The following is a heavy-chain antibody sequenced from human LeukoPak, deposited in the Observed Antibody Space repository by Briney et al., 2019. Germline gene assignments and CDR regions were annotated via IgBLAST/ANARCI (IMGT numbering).Heavy chain of an antibody. J-gene: IGHJ5*02. CDR1: GGSIDSYS. D-gene: IGHD1-7*01. CDR3: ARVHWNYDGLAWFNP. V-gene: IGHV4-4*07. CDR2: IFTSGAT. Sequence: SETLSLTCTVSGGSIDSYSWSWIRQPAGKGLEWIGRIFTSGATFYNPSLKTRVTMSIATSKNQFSLKLSSVTAADTAVYYCARVHWNYDGLAWFNPWGQGTLVTVSS.